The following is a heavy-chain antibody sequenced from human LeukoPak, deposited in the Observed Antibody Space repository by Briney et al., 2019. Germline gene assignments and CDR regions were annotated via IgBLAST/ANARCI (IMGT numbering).Heavy chain of an antibody. V-gene: IGHV3-23*01. Sequence: GGSLRLSCAASGFTFSSYGMSWVRQAPGKGLEWVSSISNSGGSTYHADSVKGRFTISRDNSKNTLYLQMNSLRAEDTAVYYCALDSSSWYIRLDYWGQGTLVTVSS. J-gene: IGHJ4*02. CDR2: ISNSGGST. D-gene: IGHD6-13*01. CDR3: ALDSSSWYIRLDY. CDR1: GFTFSSYG.